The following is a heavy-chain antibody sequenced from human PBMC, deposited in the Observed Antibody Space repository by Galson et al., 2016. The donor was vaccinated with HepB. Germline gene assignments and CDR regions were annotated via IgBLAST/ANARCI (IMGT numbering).Heavy chain of an antibody. CDR1: GYTFISYY. D-gene: IGHD3-16*01. CDR3: ASQTGLGSNYYYYGMDV. Sequence: SVKVSCKASGYTFISYYIHWVRQAPGQGPEWMGIINPSGGSSTHAQKLQGRVTMTRDTSTSTVYMELSSLRSEDTAVYYCASQTGLGSNYYYYGMDVWGQGTTVTVSS. V-gene: IGHV1-46*04. J-gene: IGHJ6*02. CDR2: INPSGGSS.